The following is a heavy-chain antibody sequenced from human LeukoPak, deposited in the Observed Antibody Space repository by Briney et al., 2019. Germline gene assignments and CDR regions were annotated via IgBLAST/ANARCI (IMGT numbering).Heavy chain of an antibody. CDR1: GFTFSRYE. CDR3: AQWSRYFDY. CDR2: ISISGSTI. V-gene: IGHV3-48*03. J-gene: IGHJ4*02. Sequence: GGSLRLSCAPSGFTFSRYEMNWVRHAPGEGLEWGSYISISGSTIYYAHSVTGRFTISRDNAKNSLYLQKNSVRAEDTAFYFCAQWSRYFDYWGQGTLVTVSS. D-gene: IGHD1-26*01.